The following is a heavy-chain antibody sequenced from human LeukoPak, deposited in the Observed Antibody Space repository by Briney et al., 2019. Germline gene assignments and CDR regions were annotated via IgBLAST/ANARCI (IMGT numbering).Heavy chain of an antibody. CDR2: IYTSGST. V-gene: IGHV4-59*10. CDR3: ARTNSGSLYYFDF. J-gene: IGHJ4*02. D-gene: IGHD1-26*01. CDR1: GGSFSGYY. Sequence: SSETLSLTCAVYGGSFSGYYWSWIRQPAGKGLEWIGLIYTSGSTNYNPSLKSRVTMSVDTSKNQFSLKLSSVTAADTALYYCARTNSGSLYYFDFWGQGTLVTVSS.